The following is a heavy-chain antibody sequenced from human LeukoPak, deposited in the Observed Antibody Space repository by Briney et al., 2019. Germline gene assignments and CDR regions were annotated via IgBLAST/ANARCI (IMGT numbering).Heavy chain of an antibody. D-gene: IGHD3-3*01. Sequence: ASVKVSCKASGYTFTSYGISWVRQAPGKGLEWMGGFDPEDGETIYAQKFQGRVTMTEDTSTDTAYMELSSLRSEDTAVYYCATAGARDVRFLSYWGQGTLVTVSS. V-gene: IGHV1-24*01. J-gene: IGHJ4*02. CDR3: ATAGARDVRFLSY. CDR2: FDPEDGET. CDR1: GYTFTSYG.